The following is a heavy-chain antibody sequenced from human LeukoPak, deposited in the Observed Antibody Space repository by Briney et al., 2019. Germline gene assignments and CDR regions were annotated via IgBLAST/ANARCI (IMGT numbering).Heavy chain of an antibody. Sequence: MRGESLKISCKGSGYSFTSYWIGWVRQMPGKGLEWMGIIYPGDSDTRYSPSFQGQVTISADKSISTAYLQWSSLKASDTAMYYCARAGKVVPAANMVWGQGTLVTVSS. D-gene: IGHD2-2*01. CDR1: GYSFTSYW. CDR2: IYPGDSDT. V-gene: IGHV5-51*01. J-gene: IGHJ4*02. CDR3: ARAGKVVPAANMV.